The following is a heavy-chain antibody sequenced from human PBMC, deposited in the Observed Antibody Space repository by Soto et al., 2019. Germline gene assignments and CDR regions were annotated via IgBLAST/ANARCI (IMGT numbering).Heavy chain of an antibody. CDR1: GFTFSDYY. Sequence: QVQLVESGGGLVKLGGSLRLSCAASGFTFSDYYMSWIRQAPGQGLEWVSYISHDSDYTSYADSVRGRFSISRDNAQKSLYLQINSLRAEDTALYYCARPNTPYYGGNSGAFDIWGQGTMVTVSS. D-gene: IGHD4-17*01. CDR3: ARPNTPYYGGNSGAFDI. CDR2: ISHDSDYT. J-gene: IGHJ3*02. V-gene: IGHV3-11*06.